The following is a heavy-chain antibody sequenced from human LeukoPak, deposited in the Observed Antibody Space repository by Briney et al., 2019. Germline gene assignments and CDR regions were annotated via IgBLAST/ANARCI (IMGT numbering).Heavy chain of an antibody. V-gene: IGHV4-38-2*01. CDR1: GGSFSGYY. J-gene: IGHJ3*02. Sequence: SETLSLTCAVYGGSFSGYYWGWIRQPLGKGLEWIGSIYHSGSTYYNPSLKSRVTISVDTSKNQFSLKLSSVTAADTAVYYCASDALYGSGSYYPNIWGQGTMVTVSS. D-gene: IGHD3-10*01. CDR2: IYHSGST. CDR3: ASDALYGSGSYYPNI.